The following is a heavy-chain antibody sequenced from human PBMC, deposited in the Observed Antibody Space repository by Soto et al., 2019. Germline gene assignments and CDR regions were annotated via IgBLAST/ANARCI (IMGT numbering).Heavy chain of an antibody. Sequence: SETLSLTCTVSGGSINSYYWSWIRQPPGKGLERIGYIYYSGSTNYNPSLKSRVTISVDTSKNQFSLKLSSVTAADTAVYYCARELYYYDSGGYSDYWGQGTLVTVSS. CDR1: GGSINSYY. CDR3: ARELYYYDSGGYSDY. D-gene: IGHD3-22*01. CDR2: IYYSGST. V-gene: IGHV4-59*01. J-gene: IGHJ4*02.